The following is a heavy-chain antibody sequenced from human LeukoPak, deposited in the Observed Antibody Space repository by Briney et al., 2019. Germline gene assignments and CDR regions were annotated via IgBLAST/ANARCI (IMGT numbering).Heavy chain of an antibody. CDR1: GYTFTGYY. D-gene: IGHD3-10*01. Sequence: GASVKVSCKAPGYTFTGYYMHWVRQAPGQGLEWMGWINPNSGGTNYAQKFQGRVTMTRDTSISTAYMELSRLRSDDTAVYYCARESITMVRGEDLGDAFDIWGQGTMVTDSS. CDR2: INPNSGGT. V-gene: IGHV1-2*02. CDR3: ARESITMVRGEDLGDAFDI. J-gene: IGHJ3*02.